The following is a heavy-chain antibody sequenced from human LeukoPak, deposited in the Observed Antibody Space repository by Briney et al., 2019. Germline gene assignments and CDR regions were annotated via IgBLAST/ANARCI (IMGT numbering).Heavy chain of an antibody. Sequence: ASVKVSCKASGYTFTCYYMHWVRQAPGQGLEWMGWINPNSGGTNYAQKFQGWVTMTRDTSISTAYMELSRLRSDDTAVYYCARGGYDFWSGYYRPFDYWGQGTLVTVSS. CDR3: ARGGYDFWSGYYRPFDY. D-gene: IGHD3-3*01. CDR2: INPNSGGT. CDR1: GYTFTCYY. J-gene: IGHJ4*02. V-gene: IGHV1-2*04.